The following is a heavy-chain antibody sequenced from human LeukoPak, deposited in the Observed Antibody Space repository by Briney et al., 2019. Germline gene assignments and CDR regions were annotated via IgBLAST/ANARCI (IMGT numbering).Heavy chain of an antibody. CDR1: GYTFTSYY. CDR2: INPSGGST. CDR3: ARGASTYCGGDCYSVSSSMVAAFDI. V-gene: IGHV1-46*01. D-gene: IGHD2-21*02. J-gene: IGHJ3*02. Sequence: ASVKVSCKASGYTFTSYYMHWVRQAPGQGLEWMGIINPSGGSTSYAQKFQGRVTMTRDTSTSTVYMELSSLRSEYTAVYYCARGASTYCGGDCYSVSSSMVAAFDIWGQGTMVTVSS.